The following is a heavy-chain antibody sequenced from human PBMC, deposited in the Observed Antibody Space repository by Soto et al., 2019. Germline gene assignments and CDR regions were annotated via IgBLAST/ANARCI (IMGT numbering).Heavy chain of an antibody. Sequence: GSLRLSCAASGLTLSSYEMNWVRQAPGKGLEWVSYISSSGSSIYYADSVKGRFTISRDNAKNSLSLQMNRLRAEDTAVYYCESITMIVVVIDAFDIWGPGSLVTVSS. V-gene: IGHV3-48*03. D-gene: IGHD3-22*01. CDR3: ESITMIVVVIDAFDI. CDR2: ISSSGSSI. J-gene: IGHJ3*02. CDR1: GLTLSSYE.